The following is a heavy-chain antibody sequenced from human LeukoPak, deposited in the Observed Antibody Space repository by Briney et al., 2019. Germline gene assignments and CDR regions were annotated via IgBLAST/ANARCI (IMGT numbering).Heavy chain of an antibody. V-gene: IGHV3-7*01. Sequence: PGGSLRLSCAASGFTFSSYWMSWVRQAPGKGLEWVANIKQDGSEKCYVDSVKGRFTISRDNAKNSLYLRMNSLRAEDTAVYYCASTRWYAKLRSFDYWGQGTLVTVSS. CDR3: ASTRWYAKLRSFDY. CDR2: IKQDGSEK. CDR1: GFTFSSYW. D-gene: IGHD6-13*01. J-gene: IGHJ4*02.